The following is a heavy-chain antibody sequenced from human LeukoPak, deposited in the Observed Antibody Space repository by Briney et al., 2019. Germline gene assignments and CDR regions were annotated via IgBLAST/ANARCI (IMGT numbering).Heavy chain of an antibody. Sequence: SETLSLTCTVSGGSISSYYWSWIRQPAGKGLEWIGRIYTSGSTNYNPSLKSRVTMSVDTSKNQFSLKLSSVTVADTAVYYCAREKDIVVVVAATAFDIWGQGTMVTVSS. J-gene: IGHJ3*02. CDR3: AREKDIVVVVAATAFDI. V-gene: IGHV4-4*07. CDR1: GGSISSYY. D-gene: IGHD2-15*01. CDR2: IYTSGST.